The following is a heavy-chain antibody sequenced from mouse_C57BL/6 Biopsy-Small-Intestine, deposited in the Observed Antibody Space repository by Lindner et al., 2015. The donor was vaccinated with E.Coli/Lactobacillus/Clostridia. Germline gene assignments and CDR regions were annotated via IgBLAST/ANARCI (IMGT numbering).Heavy chain of an antibody. CDR3: ARSSSSMDY. V-gene: IGHV14-3*02. J-gene: IGHJ4*01. Sequence: VQLQESGAELVRPGASVKLSCTASGFNIKDDYIHWVKQRPEQVLEWIGRIDPANGNIKFVPKFQDKATITADTSSNTAYLQLSSLTSEDTAVYYCARSSSSMDYWGQGTSVTVSS. CDR2: IDPANGNI. CDR1: GFNIKDDY.